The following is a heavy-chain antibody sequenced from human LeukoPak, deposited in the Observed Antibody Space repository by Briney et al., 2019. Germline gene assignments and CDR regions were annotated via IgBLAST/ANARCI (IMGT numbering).Heavy chain of an antibody. CDR3: ARESSDYVDTAPFDI. Sequence: GGSLRLSCAASGFTFSSYGMSWVRQAPGKGLEWVSSISDSGGNTYYADSVKGRFTISRDNSKNTLYLQMNSLRAEDTAVYYCARESSDYVDTAPFDIWGQGTMVTVSS. CDR1: GFTFSSYG. D-gene: IGHD5-18*01. CDR2: ISDSGGNT. V-gene: IGHV3-23*01. J-gene: IGHJ3*02.